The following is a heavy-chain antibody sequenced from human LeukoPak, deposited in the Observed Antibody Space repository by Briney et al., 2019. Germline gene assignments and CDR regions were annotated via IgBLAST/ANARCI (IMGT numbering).Heavy chain of an antibody. J-gene: IGHJ4*02. Sequence: GASVKVSCKVSGCTLTELSMHWVRQAPGKGLEWMGGFDPEDGETIYVQKFQGRVTMTEDTSTDTAYMELSSLRSEDTAVYYCATARYFDWLPGGWGQGTLVTVSS. CDR2: FDPEDGET. D-gene: IGHD3-9*01. CDR1: GCTLTELS. CDR3: ATARYFDWLPGG. V-gene: IGHV1-24*01.